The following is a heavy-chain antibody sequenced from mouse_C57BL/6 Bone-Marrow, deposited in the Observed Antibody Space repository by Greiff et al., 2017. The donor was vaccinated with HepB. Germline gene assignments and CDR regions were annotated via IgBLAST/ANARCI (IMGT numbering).Heavy chain of an antibody. CDR1: GFTFSDYY. Sequence: EVKVEESGGGLVQPGGSLKLSCAASGFTFSDYYMYWVRQTPEKRLEWVAYISNGGGSTYYPDTVKGRFTISRDNAKNTLYLQMSRLKSEDTAMYYCARQGITTVAEGYFDVWGTGTTVTVSS. CDR2: ISNGGGST. D-gene: IGHD1-1*01. J-gene: IGHJ1*03. V-gene: IGHV5-12*01. CDR3: ARQGITTVAEGYFDV.